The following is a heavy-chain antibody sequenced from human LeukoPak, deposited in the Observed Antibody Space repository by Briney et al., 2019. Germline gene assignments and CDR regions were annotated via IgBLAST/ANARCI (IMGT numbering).Heavy chain of an antibody. CDR1: GFTFSSYS. V-gene: IGHV3-21*01. CDR2: IRSSSYI. J-gene: IGHJ4*02. Sequence: PGGSLRLSCAASGFTFSSYSMNWVRQAPGKGLEWVSSIRSSSYIYYADSVKGRFTISRDNAKNSLYLQMNSLRAEDTAVYYCARGGRYCSSTSCQPLDYWGQGTLVTVSS. CDR3: ARGGRYCSSTSCQPLDY. D-gene: IGHD2-2*01.